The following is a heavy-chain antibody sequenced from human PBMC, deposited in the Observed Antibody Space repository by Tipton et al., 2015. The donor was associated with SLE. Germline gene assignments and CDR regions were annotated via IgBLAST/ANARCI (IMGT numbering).Heavy chain of an antibody. CDR3: ARQPAAFDI. V-gene: IGHV4-39*01. Sequence: LSLTCTVSGGSISSRDYHWGWIRQPPGKGLEWIGNIYYSGSTYHNPSLKSRVTISVDTSKNQFSLKLSSVTAADTAVYYCARQPAAFDIWGQGTRVTVSS. J-gene: IGHJ3*02. CDR2: IYYSGST. CDR1: GGSISSRDYH.